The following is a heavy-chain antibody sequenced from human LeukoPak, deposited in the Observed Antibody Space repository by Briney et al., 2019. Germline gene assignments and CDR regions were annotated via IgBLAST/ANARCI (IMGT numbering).Heavy chain of an antibody. CDR1: GFTFSSYA. CDR2: ISGSGGST. CDR3: AKVRYSSGWYRLYFDY. J-gene: IGHJ4*02. V-gene: IGHV3-23*01. D-gene: IGHD6-19*01. Sequence: GGSLRLSCAASGFTFSSYAMSWVRQAPGKGLEWVSAISGSGGSTYYADSVKGRFTISRDNSKNTLYLQMSSLRAEDTAVYYCAKVRYSSGWYRLYFDYWGQGTLVTVSS.